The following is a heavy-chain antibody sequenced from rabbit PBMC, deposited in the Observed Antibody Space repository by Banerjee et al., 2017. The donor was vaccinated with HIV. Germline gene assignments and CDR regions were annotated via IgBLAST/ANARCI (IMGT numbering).Heavy chain of an antibody. CDR3: ARNNGSTYSYFVL. D-gene: IGHD8-1*01. CDR1: GFSFSSGYC. V-gene: IGHV1S40*01. Sequence: QSLEESGGDLVKPGASLTLTCTASGFSFSSGYCMCWVRQAPGKGLEWIACIYAGSSGATYYASWAKGRFTISKTSSTTVTLQMTSLTAADTATYFCARNNGSTYSYFVLWGPGTLVTVS. CDR2: IYAGSSGAT. J-gene: IGHJ4*01.